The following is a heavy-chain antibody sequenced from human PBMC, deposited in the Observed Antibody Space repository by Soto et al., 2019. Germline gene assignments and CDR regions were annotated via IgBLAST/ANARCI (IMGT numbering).Heavy chain of an antibody. CDR2: INSDGSST. D-gene: IGHD3-16*01. V-gene: IGHV3-74*01. CDR1: GFTFSSYW. J-gene: IGHJ4*02. Sequence: EVQLVESGGGLVQPGGSLRLSCAASGFTFSSYWMHWVRQAPGKGLVWVSRINSDGSSTSYADSVKGRFTISRDNAKNTLYLQMNSRRAEDTAVYYCASQPEWEITSSGVDYWGQGTLVTVSS. CDR3: ASQPEWEITSSGVDY.